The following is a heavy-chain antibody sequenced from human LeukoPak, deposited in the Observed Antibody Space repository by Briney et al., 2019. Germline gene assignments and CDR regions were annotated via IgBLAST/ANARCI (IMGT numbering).Heavy chain of an antibody. J-gene: IGHJ2*01. CDR2: IYPGDSDT. Sequence: GESLKISCKGSGYSFTTYWIGWVRRMPGKGLEWMGIIYPGDSDTRYSPSFQGQVTISADKSISTAYLQWSSLKASDSAMYYCARRLDYWYFDLWGRGTLVTVSS. V-gene: IGHV5-51*01. D-gene: IGHD1-1*01. CDR1: GYSFTTYW. CDR3: ARRLDYWYFDL.